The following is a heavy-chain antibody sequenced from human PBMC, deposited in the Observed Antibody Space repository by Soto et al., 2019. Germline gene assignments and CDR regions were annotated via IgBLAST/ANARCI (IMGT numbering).Heavy chain of an antibody. CDR1: GVSLSTRGAG. V-gene: IGHV2-5*02. J-gene: IGHJ4*02. CDR3: PDRGYMSGNWDQGYLDY. CDR2: IYWDDDK. Sequence: QITLKETGPPRVKPTQNHTMTCNFSGVSLSTRGAGVAWLRQPPGNALEWLAVIYWDDDKRDSPSLQNRLTIYKDTAKTPVVLTMTSLDTADTATYFCPDRGYMSGNWDQGYLDYWGPGIKIAVSS. D-gene: IGHD7-27*01.